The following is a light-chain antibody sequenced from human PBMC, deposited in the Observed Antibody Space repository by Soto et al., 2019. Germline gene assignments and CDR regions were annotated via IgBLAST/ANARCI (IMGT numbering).Light chain of an antibody. CDR3: QQYDNLPFT. V-gene: IGKV1-33*01. CDR1: QDVSTY. J-gene: IGKJ3*01. Sequence: DIQMTQSPSSLSASVGDRVTLTCQASQDVSTYLNWYQHKPGKAPKLLIHDAFNLESGVPSRFSGSGSGTDFTFTISSLQPEDIATYYCQQYDNLPFTFGPGTRVDLK. CDR2: DAF.